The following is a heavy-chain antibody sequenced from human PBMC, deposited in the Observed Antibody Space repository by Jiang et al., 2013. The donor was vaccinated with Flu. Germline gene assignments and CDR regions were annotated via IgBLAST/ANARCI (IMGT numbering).Heavy chain of an antibody. D-gene: IGHD2-2*01. J-gene: IGHJ4*02. Sequence: GAEVKKPGASVKVSCKASGYTLPAMVSAGCDRPLDKGLSGWDGSATYNGNTNYAQKLQGRVTMTTDTSTSTAYMELRSLRSDDTAVYYCARSPNVVVPAALLDYWGQGTLVTVSS. V-gene: IGHV1-18*01. CDR1: GYTLPAMV. CDR3: ARSPNVVVPAALLDY. CDR2: SATYNGNT.